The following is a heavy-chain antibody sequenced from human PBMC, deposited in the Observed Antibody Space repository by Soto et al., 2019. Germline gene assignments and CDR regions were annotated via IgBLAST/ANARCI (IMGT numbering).Heavy chain of an antibody. CDR2: IKQDGSEK. Sequence: GGSLRLSCAASGFTFSSYWMGWVRQAPGKGLEWVANIKQDGSEKYYVDSVKGRFTISRDNAKNSLYLQMNSLRAEDTAVYYCARERVSSNYDFWSGSKPIYYFDYWGQGTLVTVSS. CDR3: ARERVSSNYDFWSGSKPIYYFDY. J-gene: IGHJ4*02. CDR1: GFTFSSYW. V-gene: IGHV3-7*01. D-gene: IGHD3-3*01.